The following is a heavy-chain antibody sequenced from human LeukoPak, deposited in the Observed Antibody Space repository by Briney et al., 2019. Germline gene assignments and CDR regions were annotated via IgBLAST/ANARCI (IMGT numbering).Heavy chain of an antibody. V-gene: IGHV3-66*02. D-gene: IGHD2-2*01. J-gene: IGHJ4*02. CDR2: IYSGGSI. CDR3: ARGEYQLPQGN. CDR1: GFTVSSNY. Sequence: GGSLRLSCAASGFTVSSNYMSWVRQAPGKGLEWVSVIYSGGSIYYADSVKGRFTISRDNSNNTLYLQMNSLRAEDTAVYYCARGEYQLPQGNWGQGTLVTVSS.